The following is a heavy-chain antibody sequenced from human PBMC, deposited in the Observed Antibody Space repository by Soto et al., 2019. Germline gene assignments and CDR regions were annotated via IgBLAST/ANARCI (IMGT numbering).Heavy chain of an antibody. J-gene: IGHJ5*02. CDR2: IGTIGDT. D-gene: IGHD2-8*01. CDR1: GFTFSSYD. Sequence: EVQLVESGGGLVQPGGSLRLSCTASGFTFSSYDMHWVRQATGKGLEWVSVIGTIGDTYYLESVKGRFTISRENAKNSLYLQMNSLRAEDTAVYYCARSSGYCTNRXCLKGWFDPWGQGTLVTVSS. V-gene: IGHV3-13*01. CDR3: ARSSGYCTNRXCLKGWFDP.